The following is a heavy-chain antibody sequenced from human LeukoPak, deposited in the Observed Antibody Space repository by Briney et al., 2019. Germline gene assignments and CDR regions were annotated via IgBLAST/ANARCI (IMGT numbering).Heavy chain of an antibody. J-gene: IGHJ4*02. CDR2: IYPTGAT. CDR1: GFIVNNSY. Sequence: PGWSLRLPYPRCGFIVNNSYMTLGLQPPGKGEEWVSVIYPTGATSYADTVKGRFTISKDNPNNTASPQMNSLSADDTAVYYWPRRILGPIDDWGQGTLVTVSS. CDR3: PRRILGPIDD. D-gene: IGHD2/OR15-2a*01. V-gene: IGHV3-53*05.